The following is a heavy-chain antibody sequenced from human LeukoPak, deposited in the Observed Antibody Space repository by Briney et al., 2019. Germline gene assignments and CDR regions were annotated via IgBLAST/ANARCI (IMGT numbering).Heavy chain of an antibody. CDR2: ISGSGGST. CDR1: GFTFSSYA. J-gene: IGHJ4*02. CDR3: AKDKTPLWFGEVDY. D-gene: IGHD3-10*01. V-gene: IGHV3-23*01. Sequence: GGSLRLSCAASGFTFSSYAMSWVRQAPGKGLEWVSAISGSGGSTYYADSVKGRFTISRDNSKNTLYLQMNSLRAEDTAVYYCAKDKTPLWFGEVDYWAQGTLVTVSS.